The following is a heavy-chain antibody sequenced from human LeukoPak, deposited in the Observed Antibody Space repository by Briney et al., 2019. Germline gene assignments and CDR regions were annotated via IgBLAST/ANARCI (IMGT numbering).Heavy chain of an antibody. V-gene: IGHV3-53*01. J-gene: IGHJ4*02. D-gene: IGHD2-2*01. CDR2: IYSGGKV. CDR1: GFSVSRTY. CDR3: ARGDAYALKY. Sequence: GGSLRLSCAASGFSVSRTYMSWVRQAPGKGLEWVSVIYSGGKVYYIDSVKGRFTISRDNAKNTLYLQTNSLRAEDTAVYYCARGDAYALKYWGQGTLATVSS.